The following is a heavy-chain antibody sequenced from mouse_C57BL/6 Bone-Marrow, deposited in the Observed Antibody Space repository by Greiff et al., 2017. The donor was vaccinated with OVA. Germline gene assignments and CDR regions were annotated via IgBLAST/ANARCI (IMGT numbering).Heavy chain of an antibody. J-gene: IGHJ1*03. CDR2: IWRGGST. CDR3: ANSRCWYFDV. Sequence: VQLQQSGPGLVQPSQSLSITCTVSGFSLTSYGVHWVRQSPGKGLEWLGVIWRGGSTDYNAAFMSRLSITKDNTSGQVFLKMNSLQADDTAIYYCANSRCWYFDVWGTGTTVTVSS. V-gene: IGHV2-5*01. D-gene: IGHD6-1*01. CDR1: GFSLTSYG.